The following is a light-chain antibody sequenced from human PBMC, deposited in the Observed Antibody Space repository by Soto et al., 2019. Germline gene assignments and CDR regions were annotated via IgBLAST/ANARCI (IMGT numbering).Light chain of an antibody. CDR3: QHYERPPCA. J-gene: IGKJ2*02. CDR2: DAF. V-gene: IGKV3-20*01. CDR1: QRVSNRY. Sequence: EIVLSQSPGTLSLSPGDRDTLSCRASQRVSNRYLAWFQQKPGQAPRLLIYDAFRRAAGVPDRVRGGGSGTDFTLTISALEPEDCALYFCQHYERPPCAFGQGTRLEI.